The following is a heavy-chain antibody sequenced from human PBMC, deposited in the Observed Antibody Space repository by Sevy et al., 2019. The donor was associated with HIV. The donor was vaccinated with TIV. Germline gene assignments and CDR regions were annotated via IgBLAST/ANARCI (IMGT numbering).Heavy chain of an antibody. CDR1: GFTFSKAW. D-gene: IGHD3-10*01. V-gene: IGHV3-15*01. J-gene: IGHJ4*02. Sequence: GGSLRLSCAASGFTFSKAWMNWVRQAPGKGPEWVGRIKSKTDGGTTDFAAFVKGRFKISRDDSNDTLFLQMDNLEVEDTAVYYCTTAHQWFGNLRRDWGQGTLVTDSS. CDR2: IKSKTDGGTT. CDR3: TTAHQWFGNLRRD.